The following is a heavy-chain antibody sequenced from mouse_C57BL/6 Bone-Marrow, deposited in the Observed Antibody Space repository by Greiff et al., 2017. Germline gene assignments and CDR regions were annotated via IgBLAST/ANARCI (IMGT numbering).Heavy chain of an antibody. CDR3: ADNGYYHLFDY. Sequence: EVQLVESGGGLVKPGGSLKLSCAASGFTFSSYAMSWVRQTPEKRLEWVATISDGGSYTYYPDNVKGRFTISRDNAKNNLYLQMSHLKSKDTAMYYWADNGYYHLFDYWGQGTTLTVSS. J-gene: IGHJ2*01. V-gene: IGHV5-4*01. CDR1: GFTFSSYA. CDR2: ISDGGSYT. D-gene: IGHD2-3*01.